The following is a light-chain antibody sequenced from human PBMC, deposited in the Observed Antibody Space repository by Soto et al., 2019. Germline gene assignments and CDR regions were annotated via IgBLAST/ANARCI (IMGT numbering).Light chain of an antibody. CDR3: QQYGSSPRT. V-gene: IGKV3-20*01. J-gene: IGKJ1*01. CDR1: QSVSSNY. Sequence: EIVLTQSPGTLSLSPGERATLSCRASQSVSSNYLAWYQQKPGQAPRLLIYDASSRATGIPDRFSGSGSGTEFTLTISRLEPEDFAVYYCQQYGSSPRTFGQGTEVEIK. CDR2: DAS.